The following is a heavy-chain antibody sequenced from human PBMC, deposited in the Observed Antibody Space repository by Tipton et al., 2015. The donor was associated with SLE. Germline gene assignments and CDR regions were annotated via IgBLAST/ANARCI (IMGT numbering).Heavy chain of an antibody. CDR1: GGSISRGSYY. J-gene: IGHJ4*02. CDR2: ISTSGTT. CDR3: ASGLRWSGVDQGVIPPFDY. D-gene: IGHD3-10*01. Sequence: TLSLTCSVSGGSISRGSYYWSWIRQPAGKGLEWIGRISTSGTTHYNPSLKSRVAISVDTSKNQFSLSLSSVTAADTAVYYCASGLRWSGVDQGVIPPFDYWGQGTLVTVSS. V-gene: IGHV4-61*02.